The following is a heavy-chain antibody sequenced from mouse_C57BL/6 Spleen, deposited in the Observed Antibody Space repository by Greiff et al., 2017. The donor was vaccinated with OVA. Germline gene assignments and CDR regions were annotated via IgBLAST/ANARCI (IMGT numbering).Heavy chain of an antibody. Sequence: QVQLQQPGAELVKPGASVKMSCKASGYTFTSYWITWVKQRPGQGLEWIGDIYPGSGSTNYNEKFKSKATLTVDTSSSTAYMQLSSLTSEDSAVYYCASWDGSSGGVDYWGQGTTLTVSS. D-gene: IGHD1-1*01. CDR1: GYTFTSYW. V-gene: IGHV1-55*01. CDR3: ASWDGSSGGVDY. CDR2: IYPGSGST. J-gene: IGHJ2*01.